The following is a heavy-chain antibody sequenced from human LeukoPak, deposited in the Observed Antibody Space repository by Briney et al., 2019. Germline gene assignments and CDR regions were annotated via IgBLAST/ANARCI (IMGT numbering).Heavy chain of an antibody. J-gene: IGHJ4*02. CDR2: IIPIFGTA. CDR3: ASAGIVGATTHFDY. D-gene: IGHD1-26*01. Sequence: SVKVSCNASGGTFSSYAISWVRQAPGQGLEWMGGIIPIFGTANYAQKFQGRVTITTDESTSTAYMELSSLRSEDTAVYYCASAGIVGATTHFDYWGQGTLVTVSS. V-gene: IGHV1-69*05. CDR1: GGTFSSYA.